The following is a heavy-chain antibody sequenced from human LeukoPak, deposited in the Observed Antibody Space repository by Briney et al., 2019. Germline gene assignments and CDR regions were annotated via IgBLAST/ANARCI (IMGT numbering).Heavy chain of an antibody. CDR1: GFTFSSYS. CDR2: ISSSGSLI. V-gene: IGHV3-48*04. Sequence: GGSLRLSCAASGFTFSSYSMNWVRQAPGKGLEWVSYISSSGSLIHDSDSVKGRFTISRDNAKNSLYLQMNSLRVEDTAVYYCAKVAKYYYGSETYYFFEHWGQGTPVTASS. D-gene: IGHD3-10*01. CDR3: AKVAKYYYGSETYYFFEH. J-gene: IGHJ4*02.